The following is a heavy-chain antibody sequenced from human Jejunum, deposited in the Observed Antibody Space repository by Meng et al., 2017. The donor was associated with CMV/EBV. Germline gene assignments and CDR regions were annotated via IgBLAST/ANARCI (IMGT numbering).Heavy chain of an antibody. CDR3: ARDAGRSSNWFDP. J-gene: IGHJ5*02. Sequence: GYTFSSYNIHWMRQATGQGLEWMGIINPSGDAHTRYAQKFPSRVTMTRDTSTSTLYMELSGLRSDDTAVYYCARDAGRSSNWFDPWGQGTLVTVSS. CDR1: GYTFSSYN. V-gene: IGHV1-46*01. D-gene: IGHD2-15*01. CDR2: INPSGDAHT.